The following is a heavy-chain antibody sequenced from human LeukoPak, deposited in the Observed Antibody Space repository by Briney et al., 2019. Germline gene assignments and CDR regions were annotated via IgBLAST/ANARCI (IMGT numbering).Heavy chain of an antibody. CDR2: IYHSGST. J-gene: IGHJ4*02. Sequence: SETLSLTCTVSGYSISSGYYWGWIRPPPGKGLEWIGSIYHSGSTYYNPSLKSRVTISVDTSKNQFSLKLSSVTAADTAVYYCARSGSYYFDYWGQGTLVTVSS. CDR3: ARSGSYYFDY. CDR1: GYSISSGYY. V-gene: IGHV4-38-2*02. D-gene: IGHD1-26*01.